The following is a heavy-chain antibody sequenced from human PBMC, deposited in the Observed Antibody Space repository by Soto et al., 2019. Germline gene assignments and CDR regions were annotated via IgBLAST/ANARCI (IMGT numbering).Heavy chain of an antibody. D-gene: IGHD3-9*01. J-gene: IGHJ4*02. V-gene: IGHV3-23*01. CDR3: AKERSSRYLSGLYFDF. Sequence: EVQLLESGGGLVEPGGSLRLSCVASGFTFGTVAITWVRQAPGKGLEWVSSIAIASFDSYYAPSVKGRFTTSRDDSKNTLYLQMHSLRADDTAVYYCAKERSSRYLSGLYFDFWGPGSVVTVSS. CDR2: IAIASFDS. CDR1: GFTFGTVA.